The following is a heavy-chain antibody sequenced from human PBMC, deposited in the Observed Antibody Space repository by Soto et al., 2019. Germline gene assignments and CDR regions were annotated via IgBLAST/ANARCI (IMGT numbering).Heavy chain of an antibody. CDR3: ARAEVDY. J-gene: IGHJ4*02. Sequence: LRLSCAASGFTFGHYWMHWFRQAPGKGPEWVSRMTSDGRTIQYADSVKGRFTASRDNAKSTLYLQMNILRAEDTAVYYCARAEVDYWGPGTLVTVCS. CDR1: GFTFGHYW. V-gene: IGHV3-74*01. CDR2: MTSDGRTI.